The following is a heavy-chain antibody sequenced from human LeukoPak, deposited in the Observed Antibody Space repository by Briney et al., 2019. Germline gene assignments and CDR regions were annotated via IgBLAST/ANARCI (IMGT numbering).Heavy chain of an antibody. V-gene: IGHV4-39*07. Sequence: SETLSLTCTVSGGSISSSSYYWGWIRQPPGKGLGWIGSIYYSGSTYYNPSLKSRVTISVDTSKNQFSLKLSSVTAADTAVYYCARAAKEVVPAVQYYYYYYMDVWGKGTTVTVSS. CDR1: GGSISSSSYY. D-gene: IGHD2-2*01. CDR2: IYYSGST. CDR3: ARAAKEVVPAVQYYYYYYMDV. J-gene: IGHJ6*03.